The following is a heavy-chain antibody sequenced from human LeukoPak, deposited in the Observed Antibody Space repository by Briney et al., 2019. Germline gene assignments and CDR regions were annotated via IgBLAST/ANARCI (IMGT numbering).Heavy chain of an antibody. CDR2: IYYSGST. CDR1: GGSFSSGSYY. V-gene: IGHV4-61*01. D-gene: IGHD1-26*01. Sequence: SETLSLTCTVSGGSFSSGSYYWSWIRQPPGKGLEWIGYIYYSGSTNYNPSLKSRVTISVDTSKNQFSLKLSSVTAADTAVYYCARAYSGSYLYYYYYGMDVWGQGTTVTVSS. J-gene: IGHJ6*02. CDR3: ARAYSGSYLYYYYYGMDV.